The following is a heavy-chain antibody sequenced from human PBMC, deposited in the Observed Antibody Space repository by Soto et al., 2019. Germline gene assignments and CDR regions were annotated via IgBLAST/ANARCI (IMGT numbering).Heavy chain of an antibody. D-gene: IGHD2-2*03. J-gene: IGHJ6*03. CDR3: ARDPTPLLDRPVYYYYYMDV. Sequence: EVQLVESGGGLVKPGGSLRLSCAASGFTFSSYSMNWVRQAPGKGLEWVSSISSSSSYIYYADSVKGRFTISRDNAKNSLYLQMNGRRAEDTAVYYCARDPTPLLDRPVYYYYYMDVWGKGTTVTVSS. CDR2: ISSSSSYI. V-gene: IGHV3-21*01. CDR1: GFTFSSYS.